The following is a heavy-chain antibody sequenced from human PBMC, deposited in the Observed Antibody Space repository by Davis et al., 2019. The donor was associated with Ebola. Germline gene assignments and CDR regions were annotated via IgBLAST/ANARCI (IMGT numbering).Heavy chain of an antibody. Sequence: MPSDTLSPTFTVPGCSISSYYWSWIRQPPGKGLEWIGHIYYSGSTNYNPSLKSRVTISVDTSKNQFSLKLSSVTAADTAVYYCARRYGGRYWGQGTLVTVSS. CDR1: GCSISSYY. D-gene: IGHD4-23*01. CDR3: ARRYGGRY. V-gene: IGHV4-59*08. CDR2: IYYSGST. J-gene: IGHJ4*02.